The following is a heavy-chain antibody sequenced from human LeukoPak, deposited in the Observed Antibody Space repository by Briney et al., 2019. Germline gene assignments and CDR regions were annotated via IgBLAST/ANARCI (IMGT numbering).Heavy chain of an antibody. CDR2: IIPIFGTA. V-gene: IGHV1-69*05. CDR3: ASLSRGSFEQLGRP. Sequence: SVKVSCKASGGTFSSYAISWVRQAPGQGLEWMGRIIPIFGTANYAQKFQGRVTITTDESTSTACMELSSLRSEDTAVYYCASLSRGSFEQLGRPWGQGTLVTVSS. J-gene: IGHJ5*02. CDR1: GGTFSSYA. D-gene: IGHD6-6*01.